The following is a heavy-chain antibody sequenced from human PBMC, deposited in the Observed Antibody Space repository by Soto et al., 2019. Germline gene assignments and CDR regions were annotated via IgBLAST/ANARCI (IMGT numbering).Heavy chain of an antibody. V-gene: IGHV4-4*02. Sequence: QVQLQESGPGLVKPSGTLSLTCGVSGGSISSPNWWNWVRQPPGKGLEWIGEIDHSGRTRYNPSLKSRVTISVDKSKNQFSLNLISVTAADTAVYYCASWGTSSSNWFDPWGQGTLVTVSS. CDR2: IDHSGRT. J-gene: IGHJ5*02. CDR1: GGSISSPNW. D-gene: IGHD2-2*01. CDR3: ASWGTSSSNWFDP.